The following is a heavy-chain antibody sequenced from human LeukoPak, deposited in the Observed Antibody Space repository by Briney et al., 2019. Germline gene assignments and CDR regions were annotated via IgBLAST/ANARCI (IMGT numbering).Heavy chain of an antibody. D-gene: IGHD4-17*01. Sequence: SETLSLTCTVSGYSISSGYYWGWIRQPPGKGLEWIGSIYHSGSTYYNPSLKSRVTISVDTSKNQFSLKLSSVTAADTAVYYCARGPYGDYITYYFDYWGQGTLVIVSS. V-gene: IGHV4-38-2*02. CDR3: ARGPYGDYITYYFDY. J-gene: IGHJ4*02. CDR2: IYHSGST. CDR1: GYSISSGYY.